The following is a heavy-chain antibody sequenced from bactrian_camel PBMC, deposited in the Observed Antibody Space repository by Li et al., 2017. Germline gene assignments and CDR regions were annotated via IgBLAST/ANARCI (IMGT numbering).Heavy chain of an antibody. D-gene: IGHD5*01. V-gene: IGHV3S1*01. CDR3: ATVVGYGGSFGY. Sequence: HVQLVESGGGLVQPGGSLRLSCAASGFTFSSYWMYWVRQAPGKGLEGVSSISSGGGNTYYADSVKGRFTISRDNAKNTVYLQMNSLKSEDTALYYCATVVGYGGSFGYWGQGTQVTVS. J-gene: IGHJ6*01. CDR1: GFTFSSYW. CDR2: ISSGGGNT.